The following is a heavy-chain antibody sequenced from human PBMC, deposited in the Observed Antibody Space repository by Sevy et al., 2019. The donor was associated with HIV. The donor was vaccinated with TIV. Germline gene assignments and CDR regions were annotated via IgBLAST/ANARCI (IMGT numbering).Heavy chain of an antibody. J-gene: IGHJ5*02. D-gene: IGHD4-4*01. CDR1: GFTFSSYW. Sequence: GGSLRLSCAASGFTFSSYWMSWVRQAPGKGLEWVANIKQDGIEKYYVDSVKGRFTISRDNAKNSLYLQMNSLRAEDTAVYYCARETITVTTPNWFDPWGQGTLVTVSS. CDR3: ARETITVTTPNWFDP. V-gene: IGHV3-7*03. CDR2: IKQDGIEK.